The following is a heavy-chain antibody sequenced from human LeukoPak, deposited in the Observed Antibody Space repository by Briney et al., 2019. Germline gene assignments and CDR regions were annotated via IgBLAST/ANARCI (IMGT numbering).Heavy chain of an antibody. J-gene: IGHJ4*02. CDR2: ISYDGSNK. V-gene: IGHV3-30*18. Sequence: PGGSLRLSCAASGFTFSSYGMHWVRQAPGKGLEWVAVISYDGSNKYYADSVKGRFTISRDNSKNTLYLQMNSLRAEDTAVYYCAKDFGEIASKYYFDYWGQGTLVTVSS. CDR3: AKDFGEIASKYYFDY. D-gene: IGHD3-10*01. CDR1: GFTFSSYG.